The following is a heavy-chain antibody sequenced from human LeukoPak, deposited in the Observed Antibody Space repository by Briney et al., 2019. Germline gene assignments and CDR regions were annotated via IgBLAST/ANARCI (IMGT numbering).Heavy chain of an antibody. CDR3: ARKKVAVVATYDF. D-gene: IGHD6-19*01. J-gene: IGHJ4*02. CDR1: GYTFTSYD. V-gene: IGHV1-2*02. Sequence: LGASVKVSCKASGYTFTSYDINWVRQAPGQGLEWMGWINPNSGGTNYAQKFQGRVTMTTDTSINTDYMELNSLKSDDTAVYYCARKKVAVVATYDFWGQGTLVTVSS. CDR2: INPNSGGT.